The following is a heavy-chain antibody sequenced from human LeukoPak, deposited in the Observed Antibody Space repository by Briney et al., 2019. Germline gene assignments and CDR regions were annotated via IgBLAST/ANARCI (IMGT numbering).Heavy chain of an antibody. Sequence: GESLKISCKVFGYSFTTYWIAWVGQMPGKGLEWMGIIYPGDSDTRYSPSFQGQVTISADKSISTAYLQWSSLKASDTAMYYCARHGLQRRIGHFDSWGQGTLVTVSS. V-gene: IGHV5-51*01. J-gene: IGHJ4*02. CDR3: ARHGLQRRIGHFDS. CDR2: IYPGDSDT. CDR1: GYSFTTYW. D-gene: IGHD1-1*01.